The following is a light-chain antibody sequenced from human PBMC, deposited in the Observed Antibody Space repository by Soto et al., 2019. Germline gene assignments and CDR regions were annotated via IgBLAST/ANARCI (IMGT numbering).Light chain of an antibody. J-gene: IGKJ4*01. CDR1: QGISSY. V-gene: IGKV1-8*01. CDR2: AAS. CDR3: QQLNTYPVT. Sequence: AIRMTQSPSSFSASTGDRVTITCRASQGISSYLAWYQQKPGKAPKLLIYAASTLQSGVPSRFSGSGSGTDFTLTISRLQSEDFATYYCQQLNTYPVTFGGGTKVDIK.